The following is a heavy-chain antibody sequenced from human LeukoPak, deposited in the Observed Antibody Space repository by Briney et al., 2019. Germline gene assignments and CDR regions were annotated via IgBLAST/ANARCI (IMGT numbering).Heavy chain of an antibody. CDR2: IYYSGST. D-gene: IGHD4-17*01. CDR1: GGSISSSSYY. J-gene: IGHJ4*02. V-gene: IGHV4-61*01. CDR3: ARYSSDYGNIDY. Sequence: SETLSLTCTVSGGSISSSSYYWSWIRQPPGKGLEWIGYIYYSGSTNYNPSLKSRVTISVDTSKNQFSLKLSSVTAADTAVYYCARYSSDYGNIDYWGQGTLVTVSS.